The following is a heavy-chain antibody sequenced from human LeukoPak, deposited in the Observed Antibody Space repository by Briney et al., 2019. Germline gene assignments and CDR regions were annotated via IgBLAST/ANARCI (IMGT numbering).Heavy chain of an antibody. Sequence: PGGSLRLSCAASGFTFSTYPMHWGRPAPGEGLEYVSAISSYGGSTFYANSVKGRFTISRDNSKNTLYLQMGSLRTEDMAVYYCARGSGYCSSTGCYTSYDFDYWGQGTLVTVSS. CDR2: ISSYGGST. CDR1: GFTFSTYP. J-gene: IGHJ4*02. CDR3: ARGSGYCSSTGCYTSYDFDY. V-gene: IGHV3-64*01. D-gene: IGHD2-2*01.